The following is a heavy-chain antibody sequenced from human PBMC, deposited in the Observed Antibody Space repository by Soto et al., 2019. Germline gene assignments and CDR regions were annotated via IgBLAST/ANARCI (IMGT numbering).Heavy chain of an antibody. J-gene: IGHJ4*02. CDR2: ISYDGSNK. V-gene: IGHV3-30*18. Sequence: GGTLRLSCAASGFTFSSYGMYWDRQAPGKGLEWVAVISYDGSNKYHADSVKGRFTISRDNSKNTLYLQMNSLKAEDTAVYYCAKDIVRYSYGACDYWGQGXLVTVSS. CDR3: AKDIVRYSYGACDY. CDR1: GFTFSSYG. D-gene: IGHD5-18*01.